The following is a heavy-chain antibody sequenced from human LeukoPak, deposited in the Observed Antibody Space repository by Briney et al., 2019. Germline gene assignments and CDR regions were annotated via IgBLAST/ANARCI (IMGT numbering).Heavy chain of an antibody. V-gene: IGHV4-4*07. J-gene: IGHJ6*03. CDR1: GGSISSYY. CDR3: ARGEQQLAYYYYYMDV. Sequence: SETLSLTCTVSGGSISSYYWSWIRQPAGKGLEWIGRIYTSGSTNYNPSLKSRVTISVDTSKNQFSLKLSSVTAADTAVYYCARGEQQLAYYYYYMDVWGKGTTVTVSS. CDR2: IYTSGST. D-gene: IGHD6-13*01.